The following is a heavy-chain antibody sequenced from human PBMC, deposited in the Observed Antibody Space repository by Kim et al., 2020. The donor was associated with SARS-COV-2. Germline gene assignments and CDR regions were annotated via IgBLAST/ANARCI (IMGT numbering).Heavy chain of an antibody. D-gene: IGHD5-18*01. CDR2: P. V-gene: IGHV7-4-1*02. CDR3: ARVDTAMVMDY. J-gene: IGHJ4*02. Sequence: PTYAQGFTGRFVFSLDTSVSTAYLQISSLKAEDTAVYYCARVDTAMVMDYWGQGTLVTVSS.